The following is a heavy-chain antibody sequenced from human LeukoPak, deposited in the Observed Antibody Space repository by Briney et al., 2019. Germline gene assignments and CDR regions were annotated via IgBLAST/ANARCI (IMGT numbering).Heavy chain of an antibody. Sequence: PSEPLSLTCTVSGGSISSYYWSWIRQPPGKGLEWIGYIYYSGSTNYNPSLKSRVTISVDTSKNQFSLKLSSVTAADTAVYYCARVSKIVATINDFNWFYYGMDVWGQGTTVTVSS. CDR1: GGSISSYY. CDR2: IYYSGST. J-gene: IGHJ6*02. D-gene: IGHD5-12*01. CDR3: ARVSKIVATINDFNWFYYGMDV. V-gene: IGHV4-59*01.